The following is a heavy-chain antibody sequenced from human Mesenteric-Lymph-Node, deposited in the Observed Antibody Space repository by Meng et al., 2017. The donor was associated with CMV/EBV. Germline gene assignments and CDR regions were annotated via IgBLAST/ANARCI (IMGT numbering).Heavy chain of an antibody. V-gene: IGHV3-21*01. CDR2: ISSSSSYI. CDR1: GFTFSSYE. Sequence: GGSLRLSCAASGFTFSSYEMNWVRQAPGKGLEWVSSISSSSSYIYYADSVKGRFTISRDNAKNSLYLQMNSLRAEDTAVYYCARDPTYYYDSSDYWGQGTLVTVSS. D-gene: IGHD3-22*01. CDR3: ARDPTYYYDSSDY. J-gene: IGHJ4*02.